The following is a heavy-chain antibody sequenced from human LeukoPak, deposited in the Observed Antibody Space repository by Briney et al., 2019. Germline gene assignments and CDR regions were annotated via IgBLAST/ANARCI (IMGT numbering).Heavy chain of an antibody. CDR2: IKQGGSEK. D-gene: IGHD1-26*01. V-gene: IGHV3-7*01. CDR3: ARKAGDGIVGATTYYFDY. J-gene: IGHJ4*02. Sequence: GGSLRLSCAASGFTFSSYWMSWVRQAPGKGLEWVANIKQGGSEKYYVDSVKGRFTISRDNAKNSLYLQMNSLRAEDTAVYYCARKAGDGIVGATTYYFDYWGQGTLVTVSS. CDR1: GFTFSSYW.